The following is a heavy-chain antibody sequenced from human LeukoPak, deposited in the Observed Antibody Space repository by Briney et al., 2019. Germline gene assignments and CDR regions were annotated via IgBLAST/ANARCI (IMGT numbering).Heavy chain of an antibody. V-gene: IGHV3-30*03. CDR2: IPYDGSNK. Sequence: GGSLRLSCAASGFXFSSYGIHWVRQAPGKGLEWVAVIPYDGSNKYYADSVKGRFTISRDNSKNTLYLQMNSLRAEDTAVYYCARTVVGSNDRDYMGYFDYWGQGTLVTVSS. CDR1: GFXFSSYG. J-gene: IGHJ4*02. D-gene: IGHD2-15*01. CDR3: ARTVVGSNDRDYMGYFDY.